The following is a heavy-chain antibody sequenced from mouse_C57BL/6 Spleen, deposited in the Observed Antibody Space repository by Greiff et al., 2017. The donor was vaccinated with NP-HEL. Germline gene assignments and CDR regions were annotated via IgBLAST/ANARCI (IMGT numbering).Heavy chain of an antibody. CDR2: ISSGGSYT. CDR1: GFTFSSYG. Sequence: EVMLVESGGDLVKPGGSLKLSCAASGFTFSSYGMSWVRQTPDKRLEWVATISSGGSYTYYPDSVKGRFTISRDNAKNTLYLQMSSLKSEDTAMYYCARQSTAQATSWFAYWGQGTLVTVSA. J-gene: IGHJ3*01. D-gene: IGHD3-2*02. CDR3: ARQSTAQATSWFAY. V-gene: IGHV5-6*01.